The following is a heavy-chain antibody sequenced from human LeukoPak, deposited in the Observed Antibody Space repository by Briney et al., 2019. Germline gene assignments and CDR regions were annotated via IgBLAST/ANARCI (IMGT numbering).Heavy chain of an antibody. CDR1: GFTFSSYS. CDR2: ISSSSSYI. J-gene: IGHJ4*02. Sequence: PGGSLRLSCAASGFTFSSYSMNWVRQAPGRGLEWVSSISSSSSYIYYADSVKGRFTISRDNAKNSLYLQMNSLRAEDTAVYYCARDRKELGSSSWYDFDYWGQGTLVTVSS. CDR3: ARDRKELGSSSWYDFDY. D-gene: IGHD6-13*01. V-gene: IGHV3-21*04.